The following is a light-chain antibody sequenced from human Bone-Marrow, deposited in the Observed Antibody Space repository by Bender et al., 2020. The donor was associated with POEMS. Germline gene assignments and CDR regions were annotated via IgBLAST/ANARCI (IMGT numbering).Light chain of an antibody. CDR2: DDT. J-gene: IGLJ3*02. CDR3: KMYDSSRDHWE. Sequence: SYEVTQPPSMSVAPGQTARITCGGVNIRLKSVRWYQQKQPGQAPVLVVYDDTNLPSGIPARVSGFNSGNTATLMLRGGEAEDEADYYCKMYDSSRDHWEFGGGTKLTIL. V-gene: IGLV3-21*02. CDR1: NIRLKS.